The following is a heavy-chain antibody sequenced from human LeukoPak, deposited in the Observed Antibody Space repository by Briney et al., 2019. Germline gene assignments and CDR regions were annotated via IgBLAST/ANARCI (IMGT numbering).Heavy chain of an antibody. CDR3: ARDYYDSSGYSSLNWFDP. CDR1: GYTFSSYG. V-gene: IGHV1-18*01. CDR2: ISAYNGNT. Sequence: ASVKVSCKASGYTFSSYGISWVRQAPGQGLEWMGWISAYNGNTNYAQKFQGRVTMTTDTSTSTAYMELRSLRSDDTAVYYCARDYYDSSGYSSLNWFDPWGQETLVTVSS. D-gene: IGHD3-22*01. J-gene: IGHJ5*02.